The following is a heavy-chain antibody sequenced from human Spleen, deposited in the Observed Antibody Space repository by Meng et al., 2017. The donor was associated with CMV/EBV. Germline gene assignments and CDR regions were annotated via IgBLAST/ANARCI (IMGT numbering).Heavy chain of an antibody. J-gene: IGHJ4*02. CDR1: GFSVSSNY. D-gene: IGHD3-9*01. CDR2: IYTGGIRSDGDT. Sequence: GGSLRLSCAASGFSVSSNYMGWVRQAPGKGLEWVSVIYTGGIRSDGDTDYADSGKGRFTISRDHSKNTLYLQMNSLRAEDTAVYYCVRDGWTYYDVLTGYAHFDFWGQGTLVTVSS. CDR3: VRDGWTYYDVLTGYAHFDF. V-gene: IGHV3-66*01.